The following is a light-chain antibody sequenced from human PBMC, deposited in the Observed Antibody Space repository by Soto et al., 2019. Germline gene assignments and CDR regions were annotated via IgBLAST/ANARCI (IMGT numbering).Light chain of an antibody. CDR2: SNN. V-gene: IGLV1-44*01. Sequence: QSVLTQPPSASGTPGQRVTMSCSGSSSNIDSNTVNWYQQLPGTAPKLLIYSNNQRPSGVPDRFSGSKSGTSASLAISGLQSEDEAGYYCAAWDDSLNGVVFGGGTQLTVL. CDR1: SSNIDSNT. CDR3: AAWDDSLNGVV. J-gene: IGLJ2*01.